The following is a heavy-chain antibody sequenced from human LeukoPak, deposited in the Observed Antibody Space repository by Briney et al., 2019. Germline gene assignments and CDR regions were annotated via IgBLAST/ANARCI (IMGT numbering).Heavy chain of an antibody. V-gene: IGHV3-48*02. J-gene: IGHJ4*02. CDR1: GFTFSSYS. CDR3: ARMGIAVAGTSYYFDY. Sequence: PGGSLRLSCAASGFTFSSYSMNWVRQAPGKGLEWVSYISSSSSTIYYADSVKGRFTISRDNAKNSLYLQMNSLRDEDTAVYYCARMGIAVAGTSYYFDYWGPGTLVTVSS. CDR2: ISSSSSTI. D-gene: IGHD6-19*01.